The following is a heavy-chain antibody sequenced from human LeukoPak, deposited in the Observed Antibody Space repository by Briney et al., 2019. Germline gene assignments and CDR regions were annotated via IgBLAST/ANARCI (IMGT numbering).Heavy chain of an antibody. CDR2: LSSSSSTI. D-gene: IGHD6-13*01. J-gene: IGHJ6*03. CDR3: AREAAAPRRYYYYYMDV. CDR1: GFTFSSYC. V-gene: IGHV3-48*01. Sequence: GRTLRLSCAASGFTFSSYCMHWVRQASGKGWEWGTYLSSSSSTIYYANSVKGRFTISRDNAKNSLYLQMNSLRAEDTAVYYCAREAAAPRRYYYYYMDVWGKGTTVTISS.